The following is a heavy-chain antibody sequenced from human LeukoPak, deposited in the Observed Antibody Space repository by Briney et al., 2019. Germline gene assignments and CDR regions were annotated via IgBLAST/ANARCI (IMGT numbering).Heavy chain of an antibody. CDR2: INPNSGGT. V-gene: IGHV1-2*02. J-gene: IGHJ5*02. CDR1: GYTFTGYY. D-gene: IGHD3-22*01. Sequence: GASVKVSCKASGYTFTGYYMHWVRQAPGQGLEWMGWINPNSGGTNYAQKFQGRVTMTRDTSISTAYMELSRLRSDDTAVYYCASTMIVVGGWFDPWGQGTLVTVSS. CDR3: ASTMIVVGGWFDP.